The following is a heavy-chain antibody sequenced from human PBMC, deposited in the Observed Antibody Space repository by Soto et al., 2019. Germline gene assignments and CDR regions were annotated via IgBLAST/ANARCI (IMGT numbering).Heavy chain of an antibody. J-gene: IGHJ4*02. CDR2: LTADSDDT. CDR1: GFTFSTHT. Sequence: EAQLLESGGTLVQPGGSLRLSCVASGFTFSTHTMNWVRQAPGKGLEWVSRLTADSDDTSYADSIKGRFTISRDNSKNTLYLQMNSLRAEDTAIYYCAKGLDRASLDFWGQGALVTVSS. V-gene: IGHV3-23*01. D-gene: IGHD1-1*01. CDR3: AKGLDRASLDF.